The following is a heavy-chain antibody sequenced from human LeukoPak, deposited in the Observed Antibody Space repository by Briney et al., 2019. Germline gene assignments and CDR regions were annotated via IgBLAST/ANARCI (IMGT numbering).Heavy chain of an antibody. J-gene: IGHJ4*02. D-gene: IGHD5-18*01. CDR2: IYYSGST. V-gene: IGHV4-31*03. CDR3: ARAIQGARPFDY. Sequence: SQTLSLTCTVSGGSISGGGYYWSWIRQHPGKGLEWIGYIYYSGSTYYNPSLKSRVTISVDTSKNQFSLKLSSVTAADTAVYYCARAIQGARPFDYWGQGTLVTVSS. CDR1: GGSISGGGYY.